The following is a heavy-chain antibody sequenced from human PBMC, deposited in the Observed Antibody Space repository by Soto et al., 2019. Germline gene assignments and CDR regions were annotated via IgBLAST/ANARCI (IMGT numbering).Heavy chain of an antibody. Sequence: EVQLLESGGGLVQPGGSLRLSCAASGFTFSSYAMSWVRQAPGKGLEWVSAISGSGGSTYYADSVKGRFTISRDNSKSTLYLQMNSLRAEDTAVYYCAKGRPYCSGGSCYSTFDYWGQGTLVTVSS. D-gene: IGHD2-15*01. V-gene: IGHV3-23*01. CDR1: GFTFSSYA. CDR2: ISGSGGST. CDR3: AKGRPYCSGGSCYSTFDY. J-gene: IGHJ4*02.